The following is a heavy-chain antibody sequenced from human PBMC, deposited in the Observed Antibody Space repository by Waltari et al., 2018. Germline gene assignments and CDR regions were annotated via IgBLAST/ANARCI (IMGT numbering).Heavy chain of an antibody. Sequence: EVQLLASGGDLVPPGGSLRLSWAASGIPFRHYAINWVRLAPGTGLEWVSAITVGDDTYYADSVKGRFTISRDTSKDSVHLQMNGLRAEDTAIYYCATPFYNWDDPLHSWGQGTLVTVSS. D-gene: IGHD1-20*01. V-gene: IGHV3-23*01. J-gene: IGHJ4*02. CDR2: ITVGDDT. CDR1: GIPFRHYA. CDR3: ATPFYNWDDPLHS.